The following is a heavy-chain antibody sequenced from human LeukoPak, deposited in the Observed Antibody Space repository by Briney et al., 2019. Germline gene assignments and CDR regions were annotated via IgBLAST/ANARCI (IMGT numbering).Heavy chain of an antibody. D-gene: IGHD3-22*01. J-gene: IGHJ4*02. CDR3: ARVGDDSSGYYLPSNLDY. CDR1: VYTFTSYG. CDR2: ISAYNGIT. Sequence: ASVKVSCKASVYTFTSYGISWVRQAPGQGLEWMGWISAYNGITNYAQKLQGRVTMTTDTSTSTAYMELRSLRSDDTAVYYCARVGDDSSGYYLPSNLDYWGQGTLVTVSS. V-gene: IGHV1-18*01.